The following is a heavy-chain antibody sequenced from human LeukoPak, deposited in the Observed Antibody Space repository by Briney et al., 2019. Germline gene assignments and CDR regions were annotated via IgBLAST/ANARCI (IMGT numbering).Heavy chain of an antibody. D-gene: IGHD2-21*02. CDR3: ARGGYCGGDCYFYY. J-gene: IGHJ4*02. Sequence: SQTLSLTCAISGDSVSSNSAAWNWIRQSPSRGLEWLGRTYYRSKWYSDYSVSVKSRITINPDTSKNQFSLKLSSVTAADTAVYYCARGGYCGGDCYFYYWGQGTLVTVSS. V-gene: IGHV6-1*01. CDR2: TYYRSKWYS. CDR1: GDSVSSNSAA.